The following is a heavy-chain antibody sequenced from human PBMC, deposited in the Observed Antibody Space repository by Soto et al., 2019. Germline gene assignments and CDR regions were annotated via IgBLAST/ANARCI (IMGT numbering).Heavy chain of an antibody. CDR2: IIPIFGTA. CDR1: GGTFSSYG. Sequence: AVKVSCPASGGTFSSYGISWVRQAPGQGLEWMGGIIPIFGTANYAQKFQGRVTITADESTSTAYMELSSLRSEATAVYYCARAELGVSNFDYWGQGTLVTAPQ. V-gene: IGHV1-69*13. CDR3: ARAELGVSNFDY. J-gene: IGHJ4*02. D-gene: IGHD3-16*01.